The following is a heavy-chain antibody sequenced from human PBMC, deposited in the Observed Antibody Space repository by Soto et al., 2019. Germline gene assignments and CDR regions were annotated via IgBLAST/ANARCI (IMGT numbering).Heavy chain of an antibody. D-gene: IGHD1-26*01. J-gene: IGHJ4*02. CDR1: GFTFSSYE. V-gene: IGHV3-21*04. Sequence: GGSLRLSCAASGFTFSSYEMNWVRQAPGKGLEWVSSISSSSSYIYYADSVKGRFTISRDNAKNSLYLQMNSLRAEDTAVYYCARIYRLALSHTYYFDYWGQGTLVTVSS. CDR3: ARIYRLALSHTYYFDY. CDR2: ISSSSSYI.